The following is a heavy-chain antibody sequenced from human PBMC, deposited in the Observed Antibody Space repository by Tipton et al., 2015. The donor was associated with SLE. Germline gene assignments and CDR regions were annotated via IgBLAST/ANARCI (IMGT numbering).Heavy chain of an antibody. CDR3: ARAFGYCSSTSCPIKGGYYYYMDV. V-gene: IGHV4-61*09. CDR1: GGSISSGSYY. D-gene: IGHD2-2*01. J-gene: IGHJ6*03. Sequence: TLSLTCTVSGGSISSGSYYWSWIRQPAGKGLEWIGYIYTSGSTNYNPSLKSRVTISVDTSKNQFSLKLSSVTAADTAVYYCARAFGYCSSTSCPIKGGYYYYMDVWGKGTTVTVSS. CDR2: IYTSGST.